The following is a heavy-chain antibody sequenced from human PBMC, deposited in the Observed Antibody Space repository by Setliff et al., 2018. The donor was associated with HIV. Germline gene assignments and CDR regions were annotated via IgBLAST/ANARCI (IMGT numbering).Heavy chain of an antibody. Sequence: SVKVSCKASGDAFSRYAISWVRQAPGQGLEWMGGIVPILGPANYAQKFQGRVTITTDESTYTAYMELSSPTSEDTAVYYCAGGLVSQKVPFDPWGQGTLVTVSS. D-gene: IGHD1-1*01. CDR3: AGGLVSQKVPFDP. CDR2: IVPILGPA. J-gene: IGHJ5*02. V-gene: IGHV1-69*05. CDR1: GDAFSRYA.